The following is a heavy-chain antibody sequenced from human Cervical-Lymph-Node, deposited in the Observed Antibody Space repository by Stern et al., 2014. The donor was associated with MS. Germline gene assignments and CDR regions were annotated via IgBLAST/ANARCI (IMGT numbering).Heavy chain of an antibody. J-gene: IGHJ5*02. CDR3: ARDGAPDYYGSEDHWFDP. Sequence: VQLVESGAEVKKPGASVKVSCKASGYTFTSYGISWVRQAPGQGLEWMGWISAYNGNTNYAKKLQGRVTMTTDTSTSTAYMELRSLRSDDTAVYYCARDGAPDYYGSEDHWFDPWGQGTLVTVSS. CDR2: ISAYNGNT. D-gene: IGHD3-10*01. CDR1: GYTFTSYG. V-gene: IGHV1-18*01.